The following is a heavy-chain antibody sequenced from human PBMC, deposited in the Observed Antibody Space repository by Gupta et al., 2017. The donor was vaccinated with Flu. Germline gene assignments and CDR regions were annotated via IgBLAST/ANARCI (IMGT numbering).Heavy chain of an antibody. D-gene: IGHD6-19*01. CDR3: ARGSSGWSIRGYFDY. J-gene: IGHJ4*02. CDR1: GFTFSSYS. Sequence: EVQLVESGGGLVKPGGSLRLSCAASGFTFSSYSMNWVRQAPGKGLEWVSSISSSSSYIYYADSVKGRFTISRDNAKNSLYLQMNSLRAEDTAVYYCARGSSGWSIRGYFDYWGQGTLVTVSS. CDR2: ISSSSSYI. V-gene: IGHV3-21*01.